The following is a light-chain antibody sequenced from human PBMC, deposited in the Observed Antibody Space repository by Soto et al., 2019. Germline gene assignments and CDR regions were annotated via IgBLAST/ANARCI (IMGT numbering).Light chain of an antibody. CDR3: AAWDDSLNGCV. Sequence: QSVLTQPPSASGPPGQRXXXSXSGSXSNIGSYXVSWYQQFPGTAPRLLIYSDNQRPSGVPDRFSASKSGASASLAISGLQSEDEADFYCAAWDDSLNGCVFGTGTKLTVL. J-gene: IGLJ1*01. V-gene: IGLV1-44*01. CDR2: SDN. CDR1: XSNIGSYX.